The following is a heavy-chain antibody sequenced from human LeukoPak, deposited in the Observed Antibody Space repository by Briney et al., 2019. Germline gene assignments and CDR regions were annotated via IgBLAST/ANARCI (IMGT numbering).Heavy chain of an antibody. J-gene: IGHJ4*02. CDR3: AKGSGWDRPDFDY. CDR1: GFTFSDYN. Sequence: GGSLRLSCAASGFTFSDYNMRWIRQAPGKGLEWVSSISRSGSTKYYADSVKGRFTISRDNAKNSLFLQMNSLRAEDTALYYCAKGSGWDRPDFDYWGQGTLVTVSS. CDR2: ISRSGSTK. V-gene: IGHV3-11*01. D-gene: IGHD6-19*01.